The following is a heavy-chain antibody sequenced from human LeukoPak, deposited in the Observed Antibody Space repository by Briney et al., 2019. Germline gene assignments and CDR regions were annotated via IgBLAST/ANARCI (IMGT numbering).Heavy chain of an antibody. CDR2: INPNSGGT. V-gene: IGHV1-2*02. CDR1: GYAFTGYY. D-gene: IGHD2-21*01. Sequence: GASVKVSCKTSGYAFTGYYIHWVRQAPGQGLEWMGWINPNSGGTNYAQKLQGRVTMTRDTSISTAYMELSRLRSADTAVYYCARDVGRIVVVMADYYFDYWGQGTLATVSS. CDR3: ARDVGRIVVVMADYYFDY. J-gene: IGHJ4*02.